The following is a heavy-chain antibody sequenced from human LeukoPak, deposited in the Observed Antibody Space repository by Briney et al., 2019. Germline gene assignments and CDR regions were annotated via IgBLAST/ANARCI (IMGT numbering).Heavy chain of an antibody. Sequence: GGSLRLSCAASGFSVSGNWMHWVRQAPGKGPVWVSRINSDGSSTNYADSVRGRFTISRDNAKNSLYLQMNSLRVEDTAFYYCAKDNRRHYTSGPNPDSLHWGQGALVTVSS. CDR1: GFSVSGNW. D-gene: IGHD6-19*01. J-gene: IGHJ4*02. CDR2: INSDGSST. V-gene: IGHV3-74*01. CDR3: AKDNRRHYTSGPNPDSLH.